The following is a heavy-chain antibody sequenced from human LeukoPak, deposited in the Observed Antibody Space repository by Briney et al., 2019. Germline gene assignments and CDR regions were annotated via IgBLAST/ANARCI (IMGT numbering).Heavy chain of an antibody. CDR1: GGSFSGYY. J-gene: IGHJ4*02. D-gene: IGHD6-19*01. Sequence: SETLSLTCAVYGGSFSGYYWSWIRQPPGKGLEWIGEINHSGSTNYNPSLKSRVTISVDTSKNQFSPKLSSVTAADTAVYYCARAVAGTDYWGQGTLVTVSS. CDR3: ARAVAGTDY. CDR2: INHSGST. V-gene: IGHV4-34*01.